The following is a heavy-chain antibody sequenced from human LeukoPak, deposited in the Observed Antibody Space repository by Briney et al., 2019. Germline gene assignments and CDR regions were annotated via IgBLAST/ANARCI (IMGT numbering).Heavy chain of an antibody. CDR2: IYYSGST. D-gene: IGHD3-10*01. Sequence: SETLSLTCTVSGGSISSYYWSWIRQPPGKGLEWIGYIYYSGSTNYNPSLKSRVTISVDTSKNQFSLKLSSVTAADTAVYCCARSRFGDLYFDYWGQGTLVTVSS. CDR3: ARSRFGDLYFDY. CDR1: GGSISSYY. J-gene: IGHJ4*02. V-gene: IGHV4-59*01.